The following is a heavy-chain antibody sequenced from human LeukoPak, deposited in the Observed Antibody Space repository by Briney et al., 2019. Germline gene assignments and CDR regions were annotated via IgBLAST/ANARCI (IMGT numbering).Heavy chain of an antibody. V-gene: IGHV3-15*01. CDR1: GFTFSNAW. Sequence: GGSLRLSCAASGFTFSNAWMSCVRQAPGKGLEWVGRIKSKTDGGTTEHAAPVKCRFTISRDDSKNMLYLQMNSLKTEDTAVYYCTTVRFDWNYVWFDPWGQGTLVTVSS. J-gene: IGHJ5*02. D-gene: IGHD1-7*01. CDR2: IKSKTDGGTT. CDR3: TTVRFDWNYVWFDP.